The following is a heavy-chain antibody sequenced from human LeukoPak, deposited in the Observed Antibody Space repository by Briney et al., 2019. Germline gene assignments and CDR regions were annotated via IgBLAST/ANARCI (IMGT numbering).Heavy chain of an antibody. Sequence: SETLSLTCTVSGGSISSYYWSWIRQPPGKGLEWIGYIYYSGSTNYNPSLKSRVTISVDTSKNQFSLKLSSVTAADTAVYYCARVGGCSGGSCYSDAFDIWGQGTMVTVSS. D-gene: IGHD2-15*01. CDR1: GGSISSYY. J-gene: IGHJ3*02. CDR2: IYYSGST. V-gene: IGHV4-59*01. CDR3: ARVGGCSGGSCYSDAFDI.